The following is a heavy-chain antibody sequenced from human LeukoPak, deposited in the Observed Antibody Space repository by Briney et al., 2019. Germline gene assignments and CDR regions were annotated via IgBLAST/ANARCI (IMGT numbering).Heavy chain of an antibody. D-gene: IGHD2-2*01. J-gene: IGHJ4*02. CDR1: GYTFSGFY. Sequence: GASVKVSCKASGYTFSGFYIHWVRQAPGQGLEWMGWINPNSGVTNYAQKLQGRVTITRDTSIDTACMQLSRLRSDDTAVYYCARVARCTSCFDVDYWGQGTLVTVSS. CDR2: INPNSGVT. V-gene: IGHV1-2*02. CDR3: ARVARCTSCFDVDY.